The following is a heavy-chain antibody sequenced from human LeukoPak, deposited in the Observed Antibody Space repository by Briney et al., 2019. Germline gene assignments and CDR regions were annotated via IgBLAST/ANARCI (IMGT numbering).Heavy chain of an antibody. D-gene: IGHD6-6*01. V-gene: IGHV1-69*01. CDR3: ARIPSSSSSRWYFDL. CDR2: IIPIFGTA. J-gene: IGHJ2*01. Sequence: SVTVSCKSSGGTFSSYAISWVRQAPGQGLEWMGGIIPIFGTANYAQKFQGRVTITADESTSTAYMELSSLRSEDTAVYYCARIPSSSSSRWYFDLWGRGTLVTVSS. CDR1: GGTFSSYA.